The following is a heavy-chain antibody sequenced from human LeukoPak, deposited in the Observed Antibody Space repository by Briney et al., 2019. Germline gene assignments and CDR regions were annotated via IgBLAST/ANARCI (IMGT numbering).Heavy chain of an antibody. Sequence: PGWSLRLSCAASGFTFSSYSMNWVRQAPGKGLEWVSSISSSSSYIYYADSVKGRFTISRDNAKNPLYLQMNSLRAEDTAVYYCARDNFIATWRGDYYYYYMDVWGKGTPVTVSS. J-gene: IGHJ6*03. V-gene: IGHV3-21*01. CDR1: GFTFSSYS. CDR2: ISSSSSYI. CDR3: ARDNFIATWRGDYYYYYMDV. D-gene: IGHD3-3*01.